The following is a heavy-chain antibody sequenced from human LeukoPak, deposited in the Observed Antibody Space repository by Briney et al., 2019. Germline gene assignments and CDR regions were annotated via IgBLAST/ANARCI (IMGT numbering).Heavy chain of an antibody. CDR2: INHSGST. Sequence: PSETLSLTCAVYGGSFSGYYWSWIRQPPGKGLEWIGEINHSGSTNYNPSLKSRVTISVDTSKNQFSLKLSSVTAADTAVYYCARIGDIGCSGGSCYSSYYYMDVWGKGTTVTISS. D-gene: IGHD2-15*01. J-gene: IGHJ6*03. CDR3: ARIGDIGCSGGSCYSSYYYMDV. CDR1: GGSFSGYY. V-gene: IGHV4-34*01.